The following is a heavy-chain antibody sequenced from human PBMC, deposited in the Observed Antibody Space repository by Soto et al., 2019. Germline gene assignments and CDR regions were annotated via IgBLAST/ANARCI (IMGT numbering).Heavy chain of an antibody. CDR1: GFNFRSYG. Sequence: QVQLVESGGGVVQPGRSLTLSCAASGFNFRSYGMHWVRQAPGKGLEWVAVIWYDGSNKYYVDSVKGRFTISRDNPKNMLYLQMNSLRAEDTAVYYCARVPSFGDYYFDYWGQGALVTVSS. CDR2: IWYDGSNK. J-gene: IGHJ4*02. CDR3: ARVPSFGDYYFDY. D-gene: IGHD4-17*01. V-gene: IGHV3-33*01.